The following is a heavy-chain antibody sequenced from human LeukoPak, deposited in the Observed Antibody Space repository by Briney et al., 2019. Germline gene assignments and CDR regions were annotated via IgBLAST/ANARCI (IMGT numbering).Heavy chain of an antibody. J-gene: IGHJ4*02. Sequence: ASVKVSCKASGGTFSSYAISLVRQAPGQGLEWMGRIIPIFGTANYAQKFQGRVTITTDESTSTAYMELSSLRSEDTAVYYCARSTPPDSSGWSPPIGYWGQGTLVTVSS. CDR1: GGTFSSYA. D-gene: IGHD6-19*01. CDR2: IIPIFGTA. CDR3: ARSTPPDSSGWSPPIGY. V-gene: IGHV1-69*05.